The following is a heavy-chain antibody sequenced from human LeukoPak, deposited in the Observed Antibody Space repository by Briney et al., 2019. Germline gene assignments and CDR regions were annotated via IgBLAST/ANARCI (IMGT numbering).Heavy chain of an antibody. CDR3: ARVQDYYDSSGYYFP. J-gene: IGHJ5*02. V-gene: IGHV3-11*01. D-gene: IGHD3-22*01. Sequence: GGSLRLSCAASGFTFSDYYMSWIRQAPGKGLEWVPYISSSGSTIYYADSVKGRFTISRDNAKNSLYLQMNSLRAEDTAVYYCARVQDYYDSSGYYFPWGQGTLVTVSS. CDR1: GFTFSDYY. CDR2: ISSSGSTI.